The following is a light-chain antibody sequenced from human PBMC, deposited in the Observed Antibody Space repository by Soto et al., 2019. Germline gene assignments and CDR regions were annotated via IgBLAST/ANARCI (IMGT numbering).Light chain of an antibody. CDR2: DAS. J-gene: IGKJ4*01. Sequence: EIVLTQSPATLSLSPGERATLSCRASQIISSHLDWYQQKPGQAPRLLIYDASTRATGIPARFSGSGSGTEFTLTISSLQYEDFEVYYCQQYHKWRLTLGGGTKVDIK. CDR1: QIISSH. CDR3: QQYHKWRLT. V-gene: IGKV3-15*01.